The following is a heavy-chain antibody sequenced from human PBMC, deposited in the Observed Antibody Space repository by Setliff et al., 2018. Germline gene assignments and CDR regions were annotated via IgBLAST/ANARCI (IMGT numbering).Heavy chain of an antibody. CDR1: GFTFSKYW. J-gene: IGHJ6*03. CDR3: ASIDWGENFYNMDV. Sequence: LRLSCAASGFTFSKYWMYWVRQVPGKGLVWVSRINPDGSITNYADSVRGRFTISRDNAKDTLYLQMNSLRAEDTAVYFCASIDWGENFYNMDVWGKGTTVTVSS. V-gene: IGHV3-74*01. CDR2: INPDGSIT. D-gene: IGHD7-27*01.